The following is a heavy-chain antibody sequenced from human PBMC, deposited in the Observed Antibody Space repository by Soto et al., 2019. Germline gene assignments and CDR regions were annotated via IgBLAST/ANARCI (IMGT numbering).Heavy chain of an antibody. CDR2: FDPQDGET. J-gene: IGHJ4*02. Sequence: ASVKVSCKVSGYTLTELSMHWVRQAPGKGLEWMGGFDPQDGETVYAQKFQGRVTMTEDTSTNTAYMELSSLRSEDTAVYYCATQVSLFWSGSKRYYFDYWGQGTLVTVSS. D-gene: IGHD3-3*01. V-gene: IGHV1-24*01. CDR3: ATQVSLFWSGSKRYYFDY. CDR1: GYTLTELS.